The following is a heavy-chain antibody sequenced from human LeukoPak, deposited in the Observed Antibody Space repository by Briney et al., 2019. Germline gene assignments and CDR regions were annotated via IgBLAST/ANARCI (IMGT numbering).Heavy chain of an antibody. J-gene: IGHJ5*02. CDR2: IYHSGST. D-gene: IGHD3-22*01. Sequence: SETLSLTCTVSGGSISSYYWSWIRQPPGKGLEWIGNIYHSGSTNYNPSLKSRVTISLDTSKNQFSLKLSSVTAADTAVYYCAREDSGSSGYVFDPWGQGTLVTVSS. V-gene: IGHV4-59*01. CDR1: GGSISSYY. CDR3: AREDSGSSGYVFDP.